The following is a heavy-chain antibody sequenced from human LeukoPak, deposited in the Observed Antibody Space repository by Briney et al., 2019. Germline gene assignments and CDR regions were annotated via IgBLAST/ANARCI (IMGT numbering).Heavy chain of an antibody. CDR2: ISNSGGYI. D-gene: IGHD3-3*01. Sequence: PGGSLRLSCAAPGFIFSHYSMTWVRQAPGKGLEWVSSISNSGGYIYYADSVQGRFSVSRDNANNSVFLQMNNLRAEDTAVYYCARDRDDWRFLLPFWGQGTIVTVSS. CDR3: ARDRDDWRFLLPF. V-gene: IGHV3-21*01. J-gene: IGHJ3*01. CDR1: GFIFSHYS.